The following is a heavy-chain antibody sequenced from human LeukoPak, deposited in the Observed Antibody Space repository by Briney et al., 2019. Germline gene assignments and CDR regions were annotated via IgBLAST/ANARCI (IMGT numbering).Heavy chain of an antibody. CDR2: ISAYNGNT. V-gene: IGHV1-18*01. J-gene: IGHJ4*02. CDR3: ARDWYYYGSGSTFFDY. CDR1: GYTFTTYG. Sequence: EASVKVSCKASGYTFTTYGISWVRQAPGQGLEWMGWISAYNGNTNYAQKLQGRVTMTTDTSTSTAYMELRSLRSDDTAVYYCARDWYYYGSGSTFFDYWGQGTLVTVSS. D-gene: IGHD3-10*01.